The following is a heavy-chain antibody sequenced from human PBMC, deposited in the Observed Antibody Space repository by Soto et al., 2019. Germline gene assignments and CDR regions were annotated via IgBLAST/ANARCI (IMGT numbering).Heavy chain of an antibody. CDR2: ISVYNGNT. V-gene: IGHV1-18*01. D-gene: IGHD3-22*01. CDR1: GYTFSSYD. J-gene: IGHJ5*01. Sequence: ASVKVSCKTSGYTFSSYDISWVRQAPGQGLEWMGWISVYNGNTKYAQKLQGRVTMTTDTSTSTVYMELRSLRSDDTAVYYCARVLARGSGYYYWFDSWGQGTLVTVSS. CDR3: ARVLARGSGYYYWFDS.